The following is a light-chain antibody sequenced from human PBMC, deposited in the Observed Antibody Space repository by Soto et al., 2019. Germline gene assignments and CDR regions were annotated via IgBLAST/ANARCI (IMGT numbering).Light chain of an antibody. Sequence: EIVLTQSPATLSLSPGERATLSCRASESMSKYLAWYQQKPGQAPRLLIHDASYRATGIPARFSGSGSGTDFTLTISSLEPEDFAVYYCQQRSSWPITFGQGTRLEIK. CDR1: ESMSKY. V-gene: IGKV3-11*01. CDR3: QQRSSWPIT. CDR2: DAS. J-gene: IGKJ5*01.